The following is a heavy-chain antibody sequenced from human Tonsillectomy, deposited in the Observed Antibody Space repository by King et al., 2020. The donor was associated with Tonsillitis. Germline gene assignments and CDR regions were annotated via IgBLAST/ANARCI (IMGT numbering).Heavy chain of an antibody. CDR3: ARGLAYDFWSGNNWFDP. CDR2: IDSSGSA. V-gene: IGHV4-30-4*07. Sequence: MQLQESGPGLVKPSQTLSLMCAVSGGSISSGGYSWSWIRQPPGKGLEWIGYIDSSGSAYYNLSLKSRITISVDTSKNQFSLKLSSVTAADTAVYYCARGLAYDFWSGNNWFDPWGQGTLVTVSS. D-gene: IGHD3-3*01. CDR1: GGSISSGGYS. J-gene: IGHJ5*02.